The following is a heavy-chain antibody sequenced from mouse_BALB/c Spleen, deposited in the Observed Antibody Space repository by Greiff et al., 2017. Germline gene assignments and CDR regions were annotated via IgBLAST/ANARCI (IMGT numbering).Heavy chain of an antibody. D-gene: IGHD2-4*01. CDR3: ARSLYDYDRGYYFDY. J-gene: IGHJ2*01. Sequence: VQLQQSGAELAKPGASVKMSCKASGYTFTSYWMHWVKQRPGQGLEWIGYINPSTGYTEYNQKFKDKATLTADKSSSTAYMQLSSLTSKDSAVYYCARSLYDYDRGYYFDYWGQGTTLTVSS. CDR2: INPSTGYT. V-gene: IGHV1-7*01. CDR1: GYTFTSYW.